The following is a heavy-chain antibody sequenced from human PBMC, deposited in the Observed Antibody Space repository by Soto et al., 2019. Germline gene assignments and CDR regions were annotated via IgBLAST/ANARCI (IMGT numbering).Heavy chain of an antibody. J-gene: IGHJ3*02. CDR1: GFTFSSYS. D-gene: IGHD2-15*01. CDR2: ISSSSSYI. V-gene: IGHV3-21*01. CDR3: ARDEGRGGNGNAFDI. Sequence: XGSLGLSCAASGFTFSSYSMNWVRQAPGKGLEWVSSISSSSSYIYYADSVKGRFTISRDNAKNSLYLQMNSLRAEDTAVYYCARDEGRGGNGNAFDIWGQGTMVTVSS.